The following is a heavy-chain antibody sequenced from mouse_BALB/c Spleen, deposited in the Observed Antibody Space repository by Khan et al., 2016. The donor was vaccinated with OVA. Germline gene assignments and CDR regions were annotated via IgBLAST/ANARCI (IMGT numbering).Heavy chain of an antibody. V-gene: IGHV1S137*01. CDR1: GYTFTDYA. D-gene: IGHD2-3*01. J-gene: IGHJ2*01. Sequence: QVQLQQSGPELVRPGVSVKISCKGSGYTFTDYAMHWVKQSHTKSLEWIGLISTYSGNTNYNLKFKGKATMTVDKSSSTAYMDLARLTSEDSAIYYCARPAYDGYYDYWGQGTTLTVSS. CDR2: ISTYSGNT. CDR3: ARPAYDGYYDY.